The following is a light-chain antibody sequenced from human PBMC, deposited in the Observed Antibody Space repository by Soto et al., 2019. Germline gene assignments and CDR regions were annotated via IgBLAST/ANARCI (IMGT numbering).Light chain of an antibody. CDR1: QGITNY. V-gene: IGKV1-27*01. Sequence: DIQMTQSPSSLSASVGDRVTITCRASQGITNYLAWYQQKPGEVPKLLIYGASTLQSGVPSRFSRSGSGTDFTLTISSLQPEDVGTYYCQKYNSAPLTLGGGTKVDIK. CDR2: GAS. J-gene: IGKJ4*01. CDR3: QKYNSAPLT.